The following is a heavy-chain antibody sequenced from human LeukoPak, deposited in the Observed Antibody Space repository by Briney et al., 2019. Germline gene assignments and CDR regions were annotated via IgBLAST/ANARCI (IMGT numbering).Heavy chain of an antibody. CDR3: ARGGGYYDSSGYPYFDY. D-gene: IGHD3-22*01. J-gene: IGHJ4*02. CDR1: GFTVGSNY. V-gene: IGHV3-53*01. Sequence: PGGSLRLSCAASGFTVGSNYMSWVRQAPGKGLEWVSVIYSGGSTYYADSVKGRFTISRDNSKNTLYLQMNSLRAEDAAVYYCARGGGYYDSSGYPYFDYWGQGTLVTVSS. CDR2: IYSGGST.